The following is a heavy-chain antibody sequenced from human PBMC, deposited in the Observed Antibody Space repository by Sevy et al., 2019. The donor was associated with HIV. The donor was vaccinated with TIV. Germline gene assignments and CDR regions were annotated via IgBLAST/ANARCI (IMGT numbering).Heavy chain of an antibody. J-gene: IGHJ4*02. V-gene: IGHV3-7*01. Sequence: GGSLRLSCVASGFTFSNSWMNWVRQAPGKGLEWVANINPGGTEELYVDSVKGRFIISRDNAKNSLFLQMNSLRAEDTAVYYCTTGSRGTDDGYWGQGTLVTVSS. D-gene: IGHD2-2*01. CDR1: GFTFSNSW. CDR2: INPGGTEE. CDR3: TTGSRGTDDGY.